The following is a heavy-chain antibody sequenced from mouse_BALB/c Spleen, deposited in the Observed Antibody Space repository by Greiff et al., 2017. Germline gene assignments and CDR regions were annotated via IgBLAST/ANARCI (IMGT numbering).Heavy chain of an antibody. V-gene: IGHV3-8*02. D-gene: IGHD2-1*01. Sequence: VQLKESGPSLVKPSQTLSLTCSVTGDSITSGYWNWIRKFPGNKLEYMGYISYSGSTYYNPSLKSRISITRDTSKNQYYLQLNSVTTEDTATYYCARGGLYYGNRYAMDYWGQGTSVTVSS. CDR2: ISYSGST. J-gene: IGHJ4*01. CDR1: GDSITSGY. CDR3: ARGGLYYGNRYAMDY.